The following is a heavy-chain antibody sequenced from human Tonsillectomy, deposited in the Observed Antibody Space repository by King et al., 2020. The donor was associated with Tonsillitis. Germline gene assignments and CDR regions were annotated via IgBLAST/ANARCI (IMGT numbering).Heavy chain of an antibody. CDR1: GFTFRIYA. J-gene: IGHJ4*02. CDR3: AKDFNKWGYDGSGSDF. V-gene: IGHV3-23*04. D-gene: IGHD3-22*01. Sequence: VQLVESGGGLVQPGGSLRLSCTASGFTFRIYAMSWVRQAPGKGLEWLSGISGSGGSTYSADSVKGRFAISRDNSKNTLYLETNSLRAEDTAVYYCAKDFNKWGYDGSGSDFWGQGTLVTVSS. CDR2: ISGSGGST.